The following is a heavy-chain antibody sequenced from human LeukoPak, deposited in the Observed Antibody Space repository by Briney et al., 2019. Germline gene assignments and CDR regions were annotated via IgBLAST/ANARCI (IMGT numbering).Heavy chain of an antibody. CDR3: ARGTTTYYDILTGARMDV. V-gene: IGHV3-30*03. D-gene: IGHD3-9*01. CDR1: GFTFSSYW. J-gene: IGHJ6*02. CDR2: ISYDGSNK. Sequence: GGSLRLSCAASGFTFSSYWMNWARQAPGKGLEWVAVISYDGSNKYYADSVKGRFTISRDNSKNTLYLQMNSLRAEDTAVYYCARGTTTYYDILTGARMDVWGQGTTVTVSS.